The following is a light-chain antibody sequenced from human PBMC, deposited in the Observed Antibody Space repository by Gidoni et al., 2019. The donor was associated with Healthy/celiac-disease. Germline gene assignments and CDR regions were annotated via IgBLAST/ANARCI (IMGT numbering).Light chain of an antibody. CDR1: QSVSSSY. V-gene: IGKV3-20*01. CDR3: QQYGSSPPYMYT. J-gene: IGKJ2*01. CDR2: GAS. Sequence: VLTHSPGTLSLSPGERATLSCRASQSVSSSYLTWYQQKTGQAPRLLIYGASSRATGIPDRFSGSGSGTDFTLNISRLEPEDFAVYYCQQYGSSPPYMYTFGQGTKLEIK.